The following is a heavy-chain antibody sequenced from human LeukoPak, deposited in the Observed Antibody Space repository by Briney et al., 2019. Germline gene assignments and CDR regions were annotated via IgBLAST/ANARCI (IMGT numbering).Heavy chain of an antibody. CDR2: IILILGIA. CDR1: GGTFSSYA. V-gene: IGHV1-69*04. CDR3: ARDQGKRDTAMVAFDY. Sequence: SVEVSCKASGGTFSSYAISWVRQAPGQGLEWMGRIILILGIANYAQKFQGRVTITADKSTSTAYMELSSLRSEDTAVYYCARDQGKRDTAMVAFDYWGQGTLVTVSS. D-gene: IGHD5-18*01. J-gene: IGHJ4*02.